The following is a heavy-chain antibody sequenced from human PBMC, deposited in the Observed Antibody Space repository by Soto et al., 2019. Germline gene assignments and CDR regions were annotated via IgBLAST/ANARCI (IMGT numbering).Heavy chain of an antibody. V-gene: IGHV3-23*01. CDR3: AKGRTYYYGSGSYGYYNYMDA. Sequence: EVQLLESEGGLVQPGGSLRLSCAGSGFTFSSYAMSWVRQAPGKGLEWVSAISGSGGSTYYADSVKGRFTISRDNSKHTLYLQMNSLRAEDTAVYYCAKGRTYYYGSGSYGYYNYMDAWGKGTTVTVSS. J-gene: IGHJ6*03. D-gene: IGHD3-10*01. CDR1: GFTFSSYA. CDR2: ISGSGGST.